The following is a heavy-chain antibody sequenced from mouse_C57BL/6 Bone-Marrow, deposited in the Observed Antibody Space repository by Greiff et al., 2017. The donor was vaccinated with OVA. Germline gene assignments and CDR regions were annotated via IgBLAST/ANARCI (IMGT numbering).Heavy chain of an antibody. Sequence: EVKLMDSGPELVKPGASVKIPCKASGYTFTDYNMDWVKQSHGKSLEWIGDINPNNGGTIYNQKFKGKATLTVDKSSSTAYMELRSLTSEDTAVYYCARCVYAMDYWGQGTSVTVSS. CDR2: INPNNGGT. CDR3: ARCVYAMDY. CDR1: GYTFTDYN. V-gene: IGHV1-18*01. J-gene: IGHJ4*01.